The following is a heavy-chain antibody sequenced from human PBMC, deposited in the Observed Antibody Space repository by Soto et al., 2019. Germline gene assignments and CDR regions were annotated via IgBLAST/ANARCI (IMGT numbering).Heavy chain of an antibody. V-gene: IGHV1-69*13. CDR2: IIPIFGTA. J-gene: IGHJ6*02. CDR1: GGTFSSYA. CDR3: ARVVGSSSRTLYYYYYGMDV. D-gene: IGHD6-6*01. Sequence: GASVKVSCKASGGTFSSYAISWVRQAPGQGLEWMGGIIPIFGTANYAQKFQGRVTITADESTSTAYMELSSLRSEDTAVYYCARVVGSSSRTLYYYYYGMDVWGQGTTVTVSS.